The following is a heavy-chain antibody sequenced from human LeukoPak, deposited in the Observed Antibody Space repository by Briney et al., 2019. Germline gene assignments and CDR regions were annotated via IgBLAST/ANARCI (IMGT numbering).Heavy chain of an antibody. CDR2: IYHSGST. V-gene: IGHV4-59*12. Sequence: SETLSLTCTVSGGSISSYYWSWIRQPPGKGLEWIGYIYHSGSTYYNPSLKSRVTISVDRSKNQFSLKLSSVTAADTAVYYCARWVSSSSGFDYWGQGTLVTVSS. CDR1: GGSISSYY. J-gene: IGHJ4*02. D-gene: IGHD6-6*01. CDR3: ARWVSSSSGFDY.